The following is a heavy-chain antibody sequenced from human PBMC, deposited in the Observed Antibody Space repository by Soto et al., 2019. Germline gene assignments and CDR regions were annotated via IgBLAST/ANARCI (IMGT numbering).Heavy chain of an antibody. Sequence: QVQLVQSGAEVKKPGSSVKVSCNASGGTFSSYTISWVRQAPGQGLEWMGRIIPILSIANYAQKFQGRVTITVDKSTSTAYMELSSLRSEDTAVYYCARGSGSYHFDYWGQGTLVTVSS. CDR3: ARGSGSYHFDY. D-gene: IGHD1-26*01. CDR2: IIPILSIA. V-gene: IGHV1-69*02. J-gene: IGHJ4*02. CDR1: GGTFSSYT.